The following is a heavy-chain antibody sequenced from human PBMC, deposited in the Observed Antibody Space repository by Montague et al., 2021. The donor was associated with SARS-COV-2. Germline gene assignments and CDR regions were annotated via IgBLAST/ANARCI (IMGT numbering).Heavy chain of an antibody. Sequence: SETLSLTCAVSGDSIGTYYWSSLRQPPGKGLEWIGDVHYSASNTYNPSFKSRVTISIDTPKNHFSLKLSSVTAADTAVYYYARSLDASGTYYLSYWGQGTLVTVSS. J-gene: IGHJ4*02. CDR1: GDSIGTYY. CDR2: VHYSASN. V-gene: IGHV4-59*01. D-gene: IGHD3-10*01. CDR3: ARSLDASGTYYLSY.